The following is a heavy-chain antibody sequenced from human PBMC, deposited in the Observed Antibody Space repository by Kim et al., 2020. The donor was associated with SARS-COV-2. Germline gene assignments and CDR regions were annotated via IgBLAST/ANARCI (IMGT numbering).Heavy chain of an antibody. CDR2: IHHGGGT. V-gene: IGHV4-31*03. D-gene: IGHD2-21*01. CDR1: GGSISSGAAYY. CDR3: ARSVNLAEPNGDDIFYYYGLDV. J-gene: IGHJ6*02. Sequence: SETLSLTCTVSGGSISSGAAYYWSWIRQHPAKGLEWIGYIHHGGGTYYNPSLQSRLTISVDTSRNQFSLKLRSVTAADTAVYYCARSVNLAEPNGDDIFYYYGLDVWGQGTTVTVSS.